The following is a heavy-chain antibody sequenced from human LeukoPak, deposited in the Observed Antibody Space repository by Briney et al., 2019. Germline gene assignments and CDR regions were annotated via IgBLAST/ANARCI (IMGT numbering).Heavy chain of an antibody. CDR2: MNPNSGNT. J-gene: IGHJ4*02. CDR3: ARRGDSSGWYDYYFDY. D-gene: IGHD6-19*01. V-gene: IGHV1-8*01. CDR1: GYTFTSYD. Sequence: ASVKFSCKASGYTFTSYDINWVRQATGQGLEWMGWMNPNSGNTGYAQKFQGRVTMTRNTSISTAYMELSSLRSEDTAVYYCARRGDSSGWYDYYFDYWGQGTLVTVSS.